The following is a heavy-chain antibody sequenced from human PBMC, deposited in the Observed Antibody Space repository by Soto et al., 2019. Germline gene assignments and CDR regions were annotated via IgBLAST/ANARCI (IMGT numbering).Heavy chain of an antibody. D-gene: IGHD3-22*01. CDR2: VSDDGSNK. CDR3: AKEWVYDSSGWSFDY. Sequence: QVQLVESGGGVVQPGRSLRLSCAASGFTFSSYGMHWVRQAPGKGLEWVAVVSDDGSNKYYADSVKGRFTISRDNSKNTLYLQMNSLRAEDTAVYYCAKEWVYDSSGWSFDYWGQGTMVPVS. CDR1: GFTFSSYG. V-gene: IGHV3-30*18. J-gene: IGHJ4*02.